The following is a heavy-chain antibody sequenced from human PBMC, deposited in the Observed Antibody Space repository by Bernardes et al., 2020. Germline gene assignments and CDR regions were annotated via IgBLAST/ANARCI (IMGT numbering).Heavy chain of an antibody. J-gene: IGHJ4*02. CDR1: GFPFSTYG. Sequence: GGSLRLSCAASGFPFSTYGMAWVRQAPGKGLQWISSVTDRGDTYYGDSVKGRFTVSRDNSKNTVYLQMNSLRVDDTAVYYCAKRIDYSSSSVFLDYWGQGTRVTVS. V-gene: IGHV3-23*01. D-gene: IGHD6-6*01. CDR3: AKRIDYSSSSVFLDY. CDR2: VTDRGDT.